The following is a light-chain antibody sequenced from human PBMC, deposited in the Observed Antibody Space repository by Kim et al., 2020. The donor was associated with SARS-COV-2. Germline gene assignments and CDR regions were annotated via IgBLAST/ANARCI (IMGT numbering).Light chain of an antibody. CDR1: SSNIGLNT. Sequence: QSVLTQPPSASGTPGQRVTVSCSGSSSNIGLNTVNWYQQFPGRAPKLLMSSNNQRPSGVPDRFSGSKSGTSAYLAISGLQPTDEADYYCATWDDSLNAAVFGGGTKVTVL. J-gene: IGLJ2*01. V-gene: IGLV1-44*01. CDR3: ATWDDSLNAAV. CDR2: SNN.